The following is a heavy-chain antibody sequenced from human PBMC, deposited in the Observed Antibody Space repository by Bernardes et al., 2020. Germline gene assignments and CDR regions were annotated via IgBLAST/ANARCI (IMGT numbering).Heavy chain of an antibody. V-gene: IGHV3-23*01. CDR1: GFTFSDHG. CDR3: AKEGSLEWFGGRLGFDS. J-gene: IGHJ4*02. CDR2: ISGSGGTT. D-gene: IGHD3-10*01. Sequence: GGSLRLSCAASGFTFSDHGMSWVRQAPGKGLEWVSGISGSGGTTFYAESVEGRFTISRDNSKDTLYLQMNSLRADDTAVYYCAKEGSLEWFGGRLGFDSWGQGTLVTGSS.